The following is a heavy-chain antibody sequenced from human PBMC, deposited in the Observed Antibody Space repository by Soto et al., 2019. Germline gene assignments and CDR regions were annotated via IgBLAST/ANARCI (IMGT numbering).Heavy chain of an antibody. V-gene: IGHV3-30*18. CDR3: AKDHHLGQYDY. J-gene: IGHJ4*02. Sequence: QVQLVESGGGVVQPGRSLRLSCAASGFTFSSYGMHWVRRAPGKGLEWVAVISYDGSNKYYADSVKGRFTISRDNSKNTLYLQMNSLRAEDTAVYYCAKDHHLGQYDYWGQGTLVTVSS. CDR1: GFTFSSYG. CDR2: ISYDGSNK.